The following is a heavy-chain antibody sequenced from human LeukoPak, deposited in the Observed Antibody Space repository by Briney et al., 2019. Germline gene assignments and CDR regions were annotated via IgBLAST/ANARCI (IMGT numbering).Heavy chain of an antibody. J-gene: IGHJ4*02. CDR2: IYYSGST. CDR3: ARLPLEYCSGGSCYSGYFDY. D-gene: IGHD2-15*01. V-gene: IGHV4-39*01. CDR1: GGSLSSRNYY. Sequence: SETLSLTCTVSGGSLSSRNYYWGWIRQPPGKGLEWIGSIYYSGSTYYNPSLKSRVTISVDTSKNQFSLKLSSVTAAEMAMYYCARLPLEYCSGGSCYSGYFDYWGQGTLVTVSS.